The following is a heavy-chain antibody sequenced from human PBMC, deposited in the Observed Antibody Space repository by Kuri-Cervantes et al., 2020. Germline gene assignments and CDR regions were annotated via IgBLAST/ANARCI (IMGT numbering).Heavy chain of an antibody. CDR3: AKVGGGGLDY. Sequence: GGSLRLSCAASGFTFDDYAMHWVRQAPGKGLEWVSGISWNSGSIGYADSVKGRFTISRDNAKNSLYLQMNSLRAEDTALYYCAKVGGGGLDYWGQETLVTVSS. CDR2: ISWNSGSI. CDR1: GFTFDDYA. J-gene: IGHJ4*02. D-gene: IGHD1-26*01. V-gene: IGHV3-9*01.